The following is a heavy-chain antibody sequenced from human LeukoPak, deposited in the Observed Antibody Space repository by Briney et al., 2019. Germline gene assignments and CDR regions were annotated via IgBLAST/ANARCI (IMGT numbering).Heavy chain of an antibody. Sequence: ASVKVSCKASGYTFTSSEINWVRQATGQGLEWMGWMNPNSDNTRYAQKLQGRVTMTGNTSISTAYMELSSLRSEDTAVYYCASGYGDDYYYGMDVWGQGTTVTVSS. J-gene: IGHJ6*02. CDR3: ASGYGDDYYYGMDV. V-gene: IGHV1-8*01. D-gene: IGHD4-17*01. CDR2: MNPNSDNT. CDR1: GYTFTSSE.